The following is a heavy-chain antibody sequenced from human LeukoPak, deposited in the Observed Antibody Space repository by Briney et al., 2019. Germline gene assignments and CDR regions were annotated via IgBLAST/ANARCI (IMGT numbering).Heavy chain of an antibody. J-gene: IGHJ4*02. Sequence: ASVKVSCKASGYTFTCYYMHWVRQAPGQGLEWMGRINPNSGGTNYAQKFQDRVTLTIDTSTSTAYMELRSLRSDDTALFYCARDRIASGMDYWGQGTLVTVSS. CDR1: GYTFTCYY. CDR2: INPNSGGT. D-gene: IGHD6-13*01. CDR3: ARDRIASGMDY. V-gene: IGHV1-2*06.